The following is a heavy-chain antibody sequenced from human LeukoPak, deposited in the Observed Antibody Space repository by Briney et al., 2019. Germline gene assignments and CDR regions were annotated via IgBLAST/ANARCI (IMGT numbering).Heavy chain of an antibody. CDR3: ARGALYYGSGSYYKPIDP. V-gene: IGHV4-59*02. D-gene: IGHD3-10*01. J-gene: IGHJ5*02. CDR1: GGSVSSYY. CDR2: MSYSGRT. Sequence: PSETLSLTCTVSGGSVSSYYWSWIRQTPEKGLEWIGYMSYSGRTDYGPSLRSRVTMSVDTSKNQFSLKMSYVTAADTGVYYCARGALYYGSGSYYKPIDPWGQGTLVTVSS.